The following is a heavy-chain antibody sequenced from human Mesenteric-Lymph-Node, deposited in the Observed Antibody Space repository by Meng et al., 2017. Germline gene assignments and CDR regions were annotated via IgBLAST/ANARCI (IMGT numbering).Heavy chain of an antibody. J-gene: IGHJ5*02. Sequence: SETLSLTCTVSGYSISSGYYWGWIRQPPGKGLKWIGSIYHSGSTYYNPSLKSRVTISVDTSKNQFSLKLSSVTAADTAVYYCARVYYYGSGSYYNRIDPWGRGILVTVSS. CDR2: IYHSGST. D-gene: IGHD3-10*01. CDR1: GYSISSGYY. V-gene: IGHV4-38-2*02. CDR3: ARVYYYGSGSYYNRIDP.